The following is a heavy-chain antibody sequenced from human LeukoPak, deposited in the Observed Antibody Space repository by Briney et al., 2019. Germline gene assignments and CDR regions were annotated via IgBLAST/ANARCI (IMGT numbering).Heavy chain of an antibody. CDR1: GGSFSGYY. J-gene: IGHJ4*02. D-gene: IGHD6-19*01. CDR2: INHSGST. Sequence: PSETLSLTCAVCGGSFSGYYWSWIRQPPGKGLEWIGEINHSGSTNYNPSLKSRVTISVDTSKNQSSLKLSSVTAADTAVYYCARGSPVYSSGWFDYWGQGTLVTVSS. V-gene: IGHV4-34*01. CDR3: ARGSPVYSSGWFDY.